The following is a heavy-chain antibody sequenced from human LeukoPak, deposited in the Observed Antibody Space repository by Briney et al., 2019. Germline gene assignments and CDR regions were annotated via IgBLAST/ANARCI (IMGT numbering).Heavy chain of an antibody. J-gene: IGHJ4*02. Sequence: PSETLSLTCTVSGGSISSYYWSWIRQPPGKGLEWIGYIYYSGSTNYNPSLKSRVTISVDTSKNQFSLKLSSVTAADTAVYYCARVTRQYDYVWGSYRPGVFDYWGQGTLVTVSS. CDR1: GGSISSYY. V-gene: IGHV4-59*01. D-gene: IGHD3-16*02. CDR2: IYYSGST. CDR3: ARVTRQYDYVWGSYRPGVFDY.